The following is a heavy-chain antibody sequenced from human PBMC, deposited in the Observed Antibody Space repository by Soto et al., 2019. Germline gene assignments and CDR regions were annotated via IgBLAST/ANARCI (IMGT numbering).Heavy chain of an antibody. CDR1: GVSISSYY. CDR2: IYYSGST. J-gene: IGHJ4*02. Sequence: PSETLSLTCTVSGVSISSYYWRWIRQPPGKGLEWIGYIYYSGSTTYNPSIKSRVTISVDTSKNQFSLKLSSVTAADSAVNYCARAYGGYAEYWGQGALVTVSS. D-gene: IGHD6-19*01. V-gene: IGHV4-59*01. CDR3: ARAYGGYAEY.